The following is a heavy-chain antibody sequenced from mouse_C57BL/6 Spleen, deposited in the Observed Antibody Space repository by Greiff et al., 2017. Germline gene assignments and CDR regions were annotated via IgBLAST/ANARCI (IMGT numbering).Heavy chain of an antibody. V-gene: IGHV1-61*01. CDR1: GYTFTSYW. J-gene: IGHJ4*01. CDR2: IYPSDSET. CDR3: ARDYYAMDD. Sequence: QVQLQQPGAELVRPGSSVKLSCKASGYTFTSYWMDWVKQRPGQGLEWIGNIYPSDSETHYNQKFKDKATLTVDKSSSTAYMQLSSLTSEDSAVYYCARDYYAMDDWGQGTSVTVCS.